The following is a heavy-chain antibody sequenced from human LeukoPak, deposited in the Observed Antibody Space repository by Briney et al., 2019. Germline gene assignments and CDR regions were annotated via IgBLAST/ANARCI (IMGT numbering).Heavy chain of an antibody. CDR2: IWYDGSNK. J-gene: IGHJ4*02. V-gene: IGHV3-33*01. CDR3: ARDRNRYFDS. D-gene: IGHD4-11*01. Sequence: GRSLRLSCAASGFTFRSYGMHWVRQTPGKGLEWVAGIWYDGSNKYNVDSVTGRFTISRDNSNNTLFLQLDSLRAEDTAVYYCARDRNRYFDSWGQGTLVTVSS. CDR1: GFTFRSYG.